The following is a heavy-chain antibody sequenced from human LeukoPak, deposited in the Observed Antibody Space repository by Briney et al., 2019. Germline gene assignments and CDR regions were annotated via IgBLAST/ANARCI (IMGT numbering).Heavy chain of an antibody. D-gene: IGHD6-13*01. V-gene: IGHV3-74*01. J-gene: IGHJ4*02. CDR2: INSDGSST. CDR1: GFTFSSYW. CDR3: ARKAAGLIFDY. Sequence: GGSLRLSCAASGFTFSSYWMHWVRQAPGKGLVWVSRINSDGSSTNYADSVKGRFTISRGNAENTLYLQMNSLRAEDTAVYYCARKAAGLIFDYWGQGTLVTVSS.